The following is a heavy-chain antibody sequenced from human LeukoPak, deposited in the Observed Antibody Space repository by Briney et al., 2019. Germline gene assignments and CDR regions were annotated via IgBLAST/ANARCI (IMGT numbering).Heavy chain of an antibody. D-gene: IGHD3-10*02. CDR2: ISSNSSTI. V-gene: IGHV3-48*04. J-gene: IGHJ6*04. CDR3: AELGITMIGGV. CDR1: GFTFSSYS. Sequence: GGSLRLSCAASGFTFSSYSMNWVRQAPGKGLEWVSYISSNSSTIYYADSVKGRFTISRDNAKNSLYLQMSSLRAEDTAVYYCAELGITMIGGVWGKGTTVTISS.